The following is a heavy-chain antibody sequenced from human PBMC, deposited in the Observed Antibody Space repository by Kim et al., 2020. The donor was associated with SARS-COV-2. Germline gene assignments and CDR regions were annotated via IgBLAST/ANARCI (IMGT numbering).Heavy chain of an antibody. D-gene: IGHD2-21*02. Sequence: SETLSLTCTVSGGSISSSSYYWGWIRQPPGKGLEWIGSIYYSGSTYYNPSLKSRVTISVDTSKNQFSLKLSSVTAADTAVYYCARDRGVVTPVGWYFDLWGRGTLVTVSS. V-gene: IGHV4-39*07. CDR1: GGSISSSSYY. CDR2: IYYSGST. CDR3: ARDRGVVTPVGWYFDL. J-gene: IGHJ2*01.